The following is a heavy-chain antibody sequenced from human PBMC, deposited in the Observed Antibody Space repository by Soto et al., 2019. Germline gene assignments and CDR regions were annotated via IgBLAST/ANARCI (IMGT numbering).Heavy chain of an antibody. D-gene: IGHD6-19*01. Sequence: PSETLSLTCAVSGGSISRSNWWSWVRQPPGKGLEWIGEIYHSGSTNYNPSLKSRVTISVDKSKNQFSLKLSSVTAADTAVYYGARVGSGWYVGFDPWGQGTLVTVSS. CDR1: GGSISRSNW. CDR2: IYHSGST. V-gene: IGHV4-4*02. J-gene: IGHJ5*02. CDR3: ARVGSGWYVGFDP.